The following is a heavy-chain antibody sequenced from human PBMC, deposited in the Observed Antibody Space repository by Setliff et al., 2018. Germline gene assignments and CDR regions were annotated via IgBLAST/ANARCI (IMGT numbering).Heavy chain of an antibody. V-gene: IGHV7-4-1*02. Sequence: ASVKVSCKASGYTFTNYAMTWMRQAPGQGLEYMGWINTNTGNPIYAQGFTGRFVFSLDTSVSTAYLQISSLKSEDTAVYYCARGSRFGTIVYKGDYYMDVWSKGTTVTVSS. J-gene: IGHJ6*03. CDR1: GYTFTNYA. CDR3: ARGSRFGTIVYKGDYYMDV. D-gene: IGHD3-10*01. CDR2: INTNTGNP.